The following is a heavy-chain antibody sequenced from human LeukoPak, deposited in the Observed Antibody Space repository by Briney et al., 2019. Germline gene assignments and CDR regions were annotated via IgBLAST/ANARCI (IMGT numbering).Heavy chain of an antibody. Sequence: ASVKVSCKASGYTFTKYGIIWARLAPGQGLEWMGWISAYNGNTNYAQKFQGRVTMTTDTSTSTAYMELRSLRSDDTAVYYCARESRDPYYYYGMDVWGQGTTVTVSS. CDR3: ARESRDPYYYYGMDV. J-gene: IGHJ6*02. V-gene: IGHV1-18*01. CDR2: ISAYNGNT. D-gene: IGHD2-21*02. CDR1: GYTFTKYG.